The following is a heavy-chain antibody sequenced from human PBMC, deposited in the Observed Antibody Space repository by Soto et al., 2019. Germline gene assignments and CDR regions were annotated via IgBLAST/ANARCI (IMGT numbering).Heavy chain of an antibody. CDR2: IRSNSNGYAT. Sequence: PGGSLRLSCAASGFTFSGAAMHWVRQASGRGLEWVGLIRSNSNGYATASGASVKGRFTISRDDLRNTAYLQMNSLRAEDTAVYYCAKDVNVVRGYMDYWGQGTLVTVSS. V-gene: IGHV3-73*01. J-gene: IGHJ4*02. D-gene: IGHD5-18*01. CDR3: AKDVNVVRGYMDY. CDR1: GFTFSGAA.